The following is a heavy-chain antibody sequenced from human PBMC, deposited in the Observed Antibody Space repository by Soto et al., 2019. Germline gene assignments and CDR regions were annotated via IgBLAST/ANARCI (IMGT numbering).Heavy chain of an antibody. Sequence: QVQLVQSGAEVKKPGSSVKVSCEASRGMFSSYTISWVRQAPGQGLEWMGRIFPLLGVADFAQKFQGRLTFTAEPYTSTTNMELRSLRAEDTAVYYCAREGERVLVGPAAMRDDAFDVWGQGTMVTVSS. V-gene: IGHV1-69*08. CDR2: IFPLLGVA. CDR1: RGMFSSYT. J-gene: IGHJ3*01. D-gene: IGHD2-2*01. CDR3: AREGERVLVGPAAMRDDAFDV.